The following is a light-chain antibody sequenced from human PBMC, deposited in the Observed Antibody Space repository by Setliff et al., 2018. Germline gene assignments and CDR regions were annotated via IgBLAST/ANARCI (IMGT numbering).Light chain of an antibody. Sequence: QSVLTQPPSASGSPGQSVTISCTGTGGLVGGYNYVSWYQQHPGKAPRLIIYEVTKRPSGVPDRFSGSNSGNTASLTVSGLQAEDEADYYCTFYSGSNNFFFGSGTKVHRP. CDR1: GGLVGGYNY. V-gene: IGLV2-8*01. CDR2: EVT. CDR3: TFYSGSNNFF. J-gene: IGLJ1*01.